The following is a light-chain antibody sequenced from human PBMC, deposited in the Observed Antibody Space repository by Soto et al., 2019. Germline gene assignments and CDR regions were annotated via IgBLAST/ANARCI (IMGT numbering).Light chain of an antibody. V-gene: IGKV3-15*01. J-gene: IGKJ4*01. CDR1: QSVNSN. CDR3: QQYNNWPLT. Sequence: RVMTQSPATLSVSPGERATLSCRASQSVNSNLAWYQQKPGQAPRLLIYGASTRATSIPARFSGSGSGTEFTLTISSLQSEDFAFYYCQQYNNWPLTFGGGTKVEIE. CDR2: GAS.